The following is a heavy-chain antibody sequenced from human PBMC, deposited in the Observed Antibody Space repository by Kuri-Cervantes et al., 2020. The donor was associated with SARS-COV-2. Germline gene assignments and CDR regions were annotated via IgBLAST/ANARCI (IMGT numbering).Heavy chain of an antibody. CDR1: TSVFTDYY. Sequence: ASVKVSCKFSTSVFTDYYIHWVRQAPGRGFEWMGWINCKSGATNHAQRFQGRVTMTRDTSIRTAYMELSSLRSEDTAVYYCASELVVIRGWFDYWGQGTLVTVSS. CDR3: ASELVVIRGWFDY. V-gene: IGHV1-2*02. J-gene: IGHJ4*02. CDR2: INCKSGAT. D-gene: IGHD3-22*01.